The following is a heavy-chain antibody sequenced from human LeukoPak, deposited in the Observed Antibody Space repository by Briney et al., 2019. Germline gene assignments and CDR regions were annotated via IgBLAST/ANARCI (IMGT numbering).Heavy chain of an antibody. CDR1: GGSFSGYY. J-gene: IGHJ3*02. Sequence: SETLSLTCAVYGGSFSGYYWSWIRQPPGKGLEWIGEINHSGSTNYNPSLKSRVTISVDKSKNQFSLKLSSVTAADTAVYYCARDSPNYYGSGSYSRAFDIWGQGTMVTVSS. CDR3: ARDSPNYYGSGSYSRAFDI. CDR2: INHSGST. V-gene: IGHV4-34*01. D-gene: IGHD3-10*01.